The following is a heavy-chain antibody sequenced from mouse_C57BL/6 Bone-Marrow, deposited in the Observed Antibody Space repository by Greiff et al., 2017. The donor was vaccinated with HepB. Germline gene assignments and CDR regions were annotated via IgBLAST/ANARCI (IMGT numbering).Heavy chain of an antibody. CDR1: GYTFTSYW. CDR3: AQSAQGRGFAY. V-gene: IGHV1-50*01. CDR2: IDPSDSYT. J-gene: IGHJ3*01. Sequence: VQLQQPGAELVKPGASVKLSCKASGYTFTSYWMQWVKQRPGQGLEWIGEIDPSDSYTNYNQKFKGKATLTVDTSSSTAYMQLSSLTSEGSAVYYCAQSAQGRGFAYWGQGTLVTVSA. D-gene: IGHD3-2*02.